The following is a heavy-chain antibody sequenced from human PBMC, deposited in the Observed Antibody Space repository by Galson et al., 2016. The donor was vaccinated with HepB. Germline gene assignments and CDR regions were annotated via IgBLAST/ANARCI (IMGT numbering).Heavy chain of an antibody. J-gene: IGHJ4*02. CDR3: ARDVFEENYNFDC. CDR2: ISSSSRTK. CDR1: GFSISTYS. V-gene: IGHV3-48*02. Sequence: SLRLSCAASGFSISTYSMNWVRQAPGTGLEWVSYISSSSRTKYYADSVKGRFTISRDNAKNSLSLQMNSLRDEDTAVYYCARDVFEENYNFDCWGQGTLVTVSS. D-gene: IGHD5-24*01.